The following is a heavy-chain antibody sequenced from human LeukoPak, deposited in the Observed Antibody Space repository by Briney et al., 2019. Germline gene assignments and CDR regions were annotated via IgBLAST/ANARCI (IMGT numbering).Heavy chain of an antibody. V-gene: IGHV3-23*01. CDR3: ARSPQGRFLEWFASHAFDI. CDR2: ISGSGSST. D-gene: IGHD3-3*01. J-gene: IGHJ3*02. Sequence: GGSLRVSCAASGFTFSIYAVSWVRQAPGKGLEWVSVISGSGSSTHYADSVKGRFTISRDNSKNTLYLQMNSLRAEDTAVYYCARSPQGRFLEWFASHAFDIWGQGTMVTVSS. CDR1: GFTFSIYA.